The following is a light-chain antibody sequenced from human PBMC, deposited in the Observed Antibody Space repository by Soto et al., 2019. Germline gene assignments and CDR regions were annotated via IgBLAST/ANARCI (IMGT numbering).Light chain of an antibody. CDR1: QDISSS. CDR2: EAV. J-gene: IGKJ2*01. V-gene: IGKV1-16*01. Sequence: DIQMTQSPPSLSASVRDRITISCRASQDISSSLAWFQQKPGKAPKSLIYEAVGLHNGVPSRFSGSGSGTEFSLTINNVQPEDFATYYCQQYNSNPHTFGQGTKLEI. CDR3: QQYNSNPHT.